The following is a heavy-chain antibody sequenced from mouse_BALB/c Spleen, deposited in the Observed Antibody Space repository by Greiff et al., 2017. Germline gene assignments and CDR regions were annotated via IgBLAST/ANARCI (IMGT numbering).Heavy chain of an antibody. CDR2: ISYSGST. D-gene: IGHD3-1*01. J-gene: IGHJ2*01. CDR1: GYSITSDYA. V-gene: IGHV3-2*02. CDR3: ARSGSVLDY. Sequence: EVKLVESGPGLVKPSQSLSLTCTVTGYSITSDYAWNWIRQFPGNKLEWMGYISYSGSTSYNPSLKSRISITRDTSKNQFFLQLNSVTTEDTATYYCARSGSVLDYWGQGTTLTVSS.